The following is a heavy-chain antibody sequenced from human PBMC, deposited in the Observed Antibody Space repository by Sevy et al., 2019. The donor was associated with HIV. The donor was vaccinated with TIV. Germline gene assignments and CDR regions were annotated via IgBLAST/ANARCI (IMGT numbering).Heavy chain of an antibody. CDR2: IYYSGST. J-gene: IGHJ4*02. V-gene: IGHV4-59*01. D-gene: IGHD6-6*01. Sequence: SETLSLTCTVSVDSISGYYWSWIRQPPGKGLEWIGYIYYSGSTNYNPSLKSRVTISVDTSSNQFSLKLSSVTAADTAVYYCAGARPYSSSSGGFDYWGQGTLVTVSS. CDR1: VDSISGYY. CDR3: AGARPYSSSSGGFDY.